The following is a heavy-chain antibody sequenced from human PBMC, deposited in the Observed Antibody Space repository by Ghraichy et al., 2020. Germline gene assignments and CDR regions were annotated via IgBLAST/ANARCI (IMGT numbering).Heavy chain of an antibody. CDR1: GGSISSYC. CDR2: IYYSGST. Sequence: SETLSLTCTVSGGSISSYCCSWIRQPPGKGLEWIGYIYYSGSTKYNPSLKSRVTISGDTSKNHFSLKLTSVTAADTAVYYCATSTPRDSPYYYGSGSPLDYYGMAVWGQGTAVT. D-gene: IGHD3-10*01. V-gene: IGHV4-59*08. J-gene: IGHJ6*02. CDR3: ATSTPRDSPYYYGSGSPLDYYGMAV.